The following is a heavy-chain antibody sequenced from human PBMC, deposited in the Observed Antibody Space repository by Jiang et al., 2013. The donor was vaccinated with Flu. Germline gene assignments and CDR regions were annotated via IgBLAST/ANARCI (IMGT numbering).Heavy chain of an antibody. J-gene: IGHJ3*02. Sequence: VQLVESGAEVKRPGESLRISCKASGYSFIHQWIGWVRQMPGKGLEWMGIIYPGDSDTRYGPSFQGQVTISADKSITTAYLQWNSLKASDTAIYYCARRLKHDLEKPSIDAFDIWGQGTMVNVSS. CDR1: GYSFIHQW. D-gene: IGHD1-1*01. V-gene: IGHV5-51*01. CDR3: ARRLKHDLEKPSIDAFDI. CDR2: IYPGDSDT.